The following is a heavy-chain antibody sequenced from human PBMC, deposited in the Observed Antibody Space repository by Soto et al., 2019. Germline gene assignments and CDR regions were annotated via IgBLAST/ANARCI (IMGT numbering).Heavy chain of an antibody. D-gene: IGHD2-15*01. CDR1: GFTFDDYA. Sequence: DEQLVESGGALVQPGRSLRLSCAASGFTFDDYAMHWVRQAPGKGLEWVSFITWNGGSVGYADSLKGRFTISRDNAKNTLYRQLSSLRAEDTAFYYCTRGYRIVGSCACDIWGQGTMVTVPS. CDR3: TRGYRIVGSCACDI. CDR2: ITWNGGSV. V-gene: IGHV3-9*01. J-gene: IGHJ3*02.